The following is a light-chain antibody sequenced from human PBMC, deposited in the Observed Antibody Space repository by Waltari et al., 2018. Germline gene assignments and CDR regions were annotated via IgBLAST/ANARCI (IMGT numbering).Light chain of an antibody. CDR3: QTGGFGIWV. CDR1: SGHSSYA. V-gene: IGLV4-69*01. CDR2: VNSDGSH. Sequence: HLMLTHSPSASASLGASVRLPCTLSSGHSSYAVAWHHQQPEKGPRYLMKVNSDGSHIKGDGIPDRFSGSSSGAERYLTISSLQSEDEADYYCQTGGFGIWVFGGGTKLTVL. J-gene: IGLJ3*02.